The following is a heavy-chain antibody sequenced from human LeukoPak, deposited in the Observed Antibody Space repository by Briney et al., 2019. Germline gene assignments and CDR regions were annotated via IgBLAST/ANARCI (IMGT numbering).Heavy chain of an antibody. CDR1: GFTFSSYG. Sequence: PGRSLRLSCAASGFTFSSYGMSWVRQAPGKGLEWVSGINWNGGSTGYAGSVKGRFTISRDNAKNSLYLQMNSLRAEDTALYHCARDWSDSSGYDLLSDYWGQGTLVTVSS. J-gene: IGHJ4*02. CDR2: INWNGGST. D-gene: IGHD3-22*01. CDR3: ARDWSDSSGYDLLSDY. V-gene: IGHV3-20*01.